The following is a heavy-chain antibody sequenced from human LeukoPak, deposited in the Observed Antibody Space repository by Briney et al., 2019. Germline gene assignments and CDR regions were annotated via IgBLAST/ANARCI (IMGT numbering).Heavy chain of an antibody. CDR2: ISTDGRNE. CDR3: ARGGVTTMTLRDLWLDY. D-gene: IGHD4-17*01. V-gene: IGHV3-30*03. J-gene: IGHJ4*02. Sequence: PGGSLRLSCVASGFTFNYYGMNWVRQAPGKGLEWVATISTDGRNEHYAETVKGRFTISRDNSKSTLYLQMNSLKAEDTAVYYCARGGVTTMTLRDLWLDYWGQGTLVTVSS. CDR1: GFTFNYYG.